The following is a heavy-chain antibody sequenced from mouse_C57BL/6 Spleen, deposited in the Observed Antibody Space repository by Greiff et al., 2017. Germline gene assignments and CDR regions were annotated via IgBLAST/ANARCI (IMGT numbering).Heavy chain of an antibody. D-gene: IGHD4-1*01. CDR1: GYTFTSYG. V-gene: IGHV1-81*01. CDR3: ASVTGKYSFDY. J-gene: IGHJ2*01. Sequence: VQLQQSGAELARPGASVKLSCKASGYTFTSYGISWVKQRTGQGLEWIGEIYPRSGNTYYNEQFKGKATLTADKSSRTAYMELRSLTSEDSAVYFCASVTGKYSFDYWGQGTTLTVSS. CDR2: IYPRSGNT.